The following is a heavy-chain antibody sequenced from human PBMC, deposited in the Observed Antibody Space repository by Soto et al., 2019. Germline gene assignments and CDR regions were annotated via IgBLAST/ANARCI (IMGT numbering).Heavy chain of an antibody. CDR2: ISAYNGNT. CDR1: GYTFTSYG. V-gene: IGHV1-18*01. Sequence: ASVKVSCKASGYTFTSYGISWVRQAPGQGLEWMGWISAYNGNTNYAQKLQGRVTMTTDTSTSTAYMELRSLRSDDTAVYYCASSSSGWYVGGYYYYGMDVWGQGTTVTVSS. J-gene: IGHJ6*02. CDR3: ASSSSGWYVGGYYYYGMDV. D-gene: IGHD6-19*01.